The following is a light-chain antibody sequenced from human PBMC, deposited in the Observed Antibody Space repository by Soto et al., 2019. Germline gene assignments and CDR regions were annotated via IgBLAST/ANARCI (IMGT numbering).Light chain of an antibody. CDR2: GAS. Sequence: EIVMTQSPATLSVSPGERATLSCRASQSVSSNLAWYQQKPGQAPRLLIYGASTRATGIPARFSGSGSGTECTLTISSRQSEDFAVYYWQQYNKWPGTFGQGTKVEIK. CDR1: QSVSSN. CDR3: QQYNKWPGT. J-gene: IGKJ1*01. V-gene: IGKV3-15*01.